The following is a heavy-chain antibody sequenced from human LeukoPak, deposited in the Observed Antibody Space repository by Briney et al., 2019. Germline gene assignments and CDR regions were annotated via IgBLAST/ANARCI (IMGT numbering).Heavy chain of an antibody. Sequence: SETLSLTCTVSGGSISSSSYYWGWIRQPPGKGLEWIGSIYYSGSTYYNPSLKSRVTISVDTSKNQFSLKLSSVTAAGTAVYHCARVVHYYDYWGQGTLVTVSS. D-gene: IGHD3-3*01. CDR2: IYYSGST. V-gene: IGHV4-39*07. CDR3: ARVVHYYDY. J-gene: IGHJ4*02. CDR1: GGSISSSSYY.